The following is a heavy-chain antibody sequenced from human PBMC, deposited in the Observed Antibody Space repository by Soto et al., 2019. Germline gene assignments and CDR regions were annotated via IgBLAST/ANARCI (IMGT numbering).Heavy chain of an antibody. CDR3: AKDRGYYDFWSGYYQEYFQH. V-gene: IGHV3-23*01. CDR2: ISGSGGST. D-gene: IGHD3-3*01. Sequence: EVQLLESGGGLVQPGGSLRLSCAASGFTFSSYAMSWVRQAPGKGLEWVSAISGSGGSTYYADSVKGRFTISRDNSKNTLYLQMNSLRAEDTAVYYCAKDRGYYDFWSGYYQEYFQHWGQGTLVTVSS. J-gene: IGHJ1*01. CDR1: GFTFSSYA.